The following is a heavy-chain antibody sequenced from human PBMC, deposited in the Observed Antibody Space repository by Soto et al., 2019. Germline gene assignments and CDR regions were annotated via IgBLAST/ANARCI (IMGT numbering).Heavy chain of an antibody. CDR2: IIPILGIA. CDR3: ARAYCSSTSCSPYYYYYMDV. CDR1: GGTFSSYT. V-gene: IGHV1-69*02. J-gene: IGHJ6*03. Sequence: SVKVSCKASGGTFSSYTISWVRQAPGQGLEWMGRIIPILGIANYAQKFQGRVTITADKSTSTAYMELSSLRSEDTAVYYCARAYCSSTSCSPYYYYYMDVWGKGTTVTV. D-gene: IGHD2-2*01.